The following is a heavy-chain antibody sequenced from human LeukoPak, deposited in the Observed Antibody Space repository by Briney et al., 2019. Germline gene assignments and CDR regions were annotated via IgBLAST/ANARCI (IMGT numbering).Heavy chain of an antibody. D-gene: IGHD1-26*01. J-gene: IGHJ4*02. Sequence: PGGSLRLSCAASGFTVSDNAMSWVRLGPGKGLEWVSLLHPSGGEYYADSVKGGFTISSDNFKNTIYLQMNSLTAEDTAVYYCARDVYSGKYLGGQGTLVTVSS. CDR2: LHPSGGE. V-gene: IGHV3-66*01. CDR3: ARDVYSGKYL. CDR1: GFTVSDNA.